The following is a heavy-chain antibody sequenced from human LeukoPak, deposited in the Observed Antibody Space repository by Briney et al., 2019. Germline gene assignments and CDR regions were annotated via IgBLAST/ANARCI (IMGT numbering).Heavy chain of an antibody. CDR1: GFTFSSYW. Sequence: PGGSLRLSCAASGFTFSSYWMSWVRQAPGKGLEWVANIKQDGSEKYYVDSVKGRFTISRGNAKNSLYLQMNSLRAEDTAVYYCARIPSSAANFAYDFWSGYGGSYFDYWGQGTLVTVSS. CDR3: ARIPSSAANFAYDFWSGYGGSYFDY. CDR2: IKQDGSEK. J-gene: IGHJ4*02. V-gene: IGHV3-7*01. D-gene: IGHD3-3*01.